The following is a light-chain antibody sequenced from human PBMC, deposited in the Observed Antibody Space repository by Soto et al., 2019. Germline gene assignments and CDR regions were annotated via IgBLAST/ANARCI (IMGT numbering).Light chain of an antibody. V-gene: IGKV1-33*01. J-gene: IGKJ5*01. Sequence: DIQMTQSPSSLSASVGDRVTITCQASQDVSNYLNWYQQKLGKAPKLLIYDASNLETGVPSRFSGSGSGTDFALTVNSLQAEDFATYYCQQGYSSPATFGQGTRLEIK. CDR2: DAS. CDR3: QQGYSSPAT. CDR1: QDVSNY.